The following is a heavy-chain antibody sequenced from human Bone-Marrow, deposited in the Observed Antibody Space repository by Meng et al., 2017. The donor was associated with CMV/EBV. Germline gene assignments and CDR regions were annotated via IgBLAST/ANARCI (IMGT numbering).Heavy chain of an antibody. CDR2: MNPNSGNT. D-gene: IGHD6-13*01. CDR1: GYTFTSYD. Sequence: ASVKVSCKASGYTFTSYDINWMRQATGQGLEWMGWMNPNSGNTGYAQKFQGRVTMTRNTSISTAYMELSSLRSEDTAVYYCARRGSSSWYPGAFDIWGQGTMVTVSS. J-gene: IGHJ3*02. V-gene: IGHV1-8*01. CDR3: ARRGSSSWYPGAFDI.